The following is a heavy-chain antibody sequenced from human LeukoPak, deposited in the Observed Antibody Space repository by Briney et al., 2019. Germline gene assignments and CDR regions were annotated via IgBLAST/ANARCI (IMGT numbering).Heavy chain of an antibody. CDR3: VRGVGVSRFNYFDP. CDR1: GFTFSSFG. J-gene: IGHJ5*02. Sequence: GGSLTLSCAASGFTFSSFGMHWVRQAPGKGLEWEAVIWYDASDRYYADSVKGRFTISRDNSKNTLFLQMNSLRDDDTAVYYCVRGVGVSRFNYFDPWGQGTLVVVSS. D-gene: IGHD5-24*01. CDR2: IWYDASDR. V-gene: IGHV3-33*01.